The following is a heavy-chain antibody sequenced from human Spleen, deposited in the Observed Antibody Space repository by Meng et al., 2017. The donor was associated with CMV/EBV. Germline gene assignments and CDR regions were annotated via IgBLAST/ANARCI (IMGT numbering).Heavy chain of an antibody. CDR1: GFTFSDYY. V-gene: IGHV1-24*01. Sequence: GESLKISCAASGFTFSDYYMSWIRQAPGKGLEWMGGFHPKDGEIIYAQTFQGGVTMTEDTSTETPNMELSSLISDDTAVCYCVTHEDVQQMRKISGVYSFDYWGQGTLVTVSS. CDR3: VTHEDVQQMRKISGVYSFDY. J-gene: IGHJ4*02. CDR2: FHPKDGEI. D-gene: IGHD2-15*01.